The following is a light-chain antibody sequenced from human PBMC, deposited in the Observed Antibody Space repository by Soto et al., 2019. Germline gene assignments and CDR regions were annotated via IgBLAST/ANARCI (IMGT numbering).Light chain of an antibody. CDR2: GAS. V-gene: IGKV3-20*01. J-gene: IGKJ2*01. CDR3: QLYHSSSYT. Sequence: EIVLTQSPGTLSLSPGERATLSCRVSQSVTSTYLAWYQQKPGQAPRLLIYGASRRATDIPDRFSGSGSGTDFTLTISRLEPEDFAVYYCQLYHSSSYTFGQGTKLEIE. CDR1: QSVTSTY.